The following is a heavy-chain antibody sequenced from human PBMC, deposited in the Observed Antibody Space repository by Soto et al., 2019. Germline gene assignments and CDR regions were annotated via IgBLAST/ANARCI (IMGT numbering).Heavy chain of an antibody. V-gene: IGHV3-30*18. D-gene: IGHD3-10*01. Sequence: GGSLRLSCAASGFTFGSYGMRWVRQAPGKGLEWVAVITYDGSNKYYADSVKGRFTISRDNSKNTLYLQMNSLRAEDTAVYYCAKTVGAMVRGVMRDYWGQGTLVTVSS. J-gene: IGHJ4*02. CDR3: AKTVGAMVRGVMRDY. CDR1: GFTFGSYG. CDR2: ITYDGSNK.